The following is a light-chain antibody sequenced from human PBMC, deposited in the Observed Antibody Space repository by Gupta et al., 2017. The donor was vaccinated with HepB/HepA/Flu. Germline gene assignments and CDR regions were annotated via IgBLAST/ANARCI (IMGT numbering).Light chain of an antibody. CDR3: AAWDDSLSGWV. V-gene: IGLV1-47*01. CDR2: RNS. Sequence: QSVLTQPPSASATPEQRVTISCSGSSSNIGINYVYWYQHLPGTAPKLLIYRNSERPSGVPDRFSGSKSGTSVSLAISGLRSEDEADYYCAAWDDSLSGWVFGGGTKLTVL. CDR1: SSNIGINY. J-gene: IGLJ3*02.